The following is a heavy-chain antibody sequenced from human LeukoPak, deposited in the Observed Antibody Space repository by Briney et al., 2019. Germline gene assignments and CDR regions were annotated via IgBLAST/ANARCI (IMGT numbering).Heavy chain of an antibody. CDR3: ARDSELLPDY. J-gene: IGHJ4*02. V-gene: IGHV3-33*01. Sequence: SCRASGGTFSSYAMHWVRQAPGKGLEWVAVIWYDGSNKYYADSVKGRFTISRDNSKNTLYLQMNSLRAEDTAVYYCARDSELLPDYWGQGTLVTVSS. CDR1: GGTFSSYA. CDR2: IWYDGSNK. D-gene: IGHD1-26*01.